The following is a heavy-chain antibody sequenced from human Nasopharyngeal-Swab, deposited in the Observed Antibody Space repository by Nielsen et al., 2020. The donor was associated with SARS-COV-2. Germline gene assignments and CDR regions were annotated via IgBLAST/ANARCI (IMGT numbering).Heavy chain of an antibody. J-gene: IGHJ4*02. CDR1: GFTFSSYA. V-gene: IGHV3-30-3*01. CDR2: ISYDGSNK. Sequence: GESLKISCAASGFTFSSYAMHCVRQAPGKGLEWVAVISYDGSNKYYADSVKGRFTISRDNSKNTLYLQMNSLRAEDTAVYYCASLLTAMANDYWGQGTLVTVSS. CDR3: ASLLTAMANDY. D-gene: IGHD5-18*01.